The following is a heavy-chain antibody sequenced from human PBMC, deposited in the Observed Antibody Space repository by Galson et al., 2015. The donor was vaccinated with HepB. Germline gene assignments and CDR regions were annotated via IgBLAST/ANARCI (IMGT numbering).Heavy chain of an antibody. Sequence: SVKVSCKASGGTFSSYAISWVRQAPGQGLEWMGGIIPIFGIANYAQKFQGRVTITADESTSTAYMELSSLRSEDTAVYYCARDSAYTAMVIDYYYGMDVWGQGTTVTVSS. CDR1: GGTFSSYA. J-gene: IGHJ6*02. CDR3: ARDSAYTAMVIDYYYGMDV. CDR2: IIPIFGIA. V-gene: IGHV1-69*13. D-gene: IGHD5-18*01.